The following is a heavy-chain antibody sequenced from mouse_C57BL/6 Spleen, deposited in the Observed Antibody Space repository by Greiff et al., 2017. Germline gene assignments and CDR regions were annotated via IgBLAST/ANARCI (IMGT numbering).Heavy chain of an antibody. D-gene: IGHD1-1*01. Sequence: QVQLQQSGPELVKPGASVKISCKASGYAFSSSWMNWVKQRPGKGLEWIGRIYPGAGDTNYNGKFKGKATLTADKSSSTAYMQLSSLKSEDSTVYFGARRDYYGSSFYFDYWGQGTTLTVSS. J-gene: IGHJ2*01. V-gene: IGHV1-82*01. CDR3: ARRDYYGSSFYFDY. CDR1: GYAFSSSW. CDR2: IYPGAGDT.